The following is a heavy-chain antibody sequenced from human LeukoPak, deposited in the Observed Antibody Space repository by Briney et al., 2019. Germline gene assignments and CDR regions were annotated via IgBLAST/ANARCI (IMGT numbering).Heavy chain of an antibody. CDR1: GFTFSSYA. Sequence: GGSLRLSCAASGFTFSSYAMSWVRQAPGKGLEWVSAISGSGGSTYYADSVKGRFTISRDNSKNSLYLQMNSLRAEDTAVYYCARAHRGFDWLFDYWGQGTLVTVSS. CDR3: ARAHRGFDWLFDY. CDR2: ISGSGGST. D-gene: IGHD3-9*01. J-gene: IGHJ4*02. V-gene: IGHV3-23*01.